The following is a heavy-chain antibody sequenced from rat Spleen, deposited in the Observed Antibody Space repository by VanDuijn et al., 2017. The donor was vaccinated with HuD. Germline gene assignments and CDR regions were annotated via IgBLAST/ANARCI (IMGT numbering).Heavy chain of an antibody. Sequence: EVQLVESGGGLVQPGRSLKVSCLASGFTFNQYWMTWIRQAPGKGLEWVASITDTGGSTYYPDSVKGRFTISRDNAKSTLYLQMDSLRSEDTATYYCARHYYDGSYYYWYFDFWGPGTMVTVSS. V-gene: IGHV5-31*01. D-gene: IGHD1-12*02. CDR1: GFTFNQYW. J-gene: IGHJ1*01. CDR3: ARHYYDGSYYYWYFDF. CDR2: ITDTGGST.